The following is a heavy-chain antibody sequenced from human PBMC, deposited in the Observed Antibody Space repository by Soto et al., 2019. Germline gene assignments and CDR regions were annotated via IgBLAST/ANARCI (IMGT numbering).Heavy chain of an antibody. CDR2: IYTSGST. J-gene: IGHJ3*02. V-gene: IGHV4-4*07. Sequence: SETLSLTCTVSGGSISSYYWSWIRQPAGKGLEWIGRIYTSGSTNYNPSLKSRVTMSVDTSKDQLSLKLSSVTAADTAVYYCARDTGYSDAFDIWGQGTMVTVSS. D-gene: IGHD3-22*01. CDR1: GGSISSYY. CDR3: ARDTGYSDAFDI.